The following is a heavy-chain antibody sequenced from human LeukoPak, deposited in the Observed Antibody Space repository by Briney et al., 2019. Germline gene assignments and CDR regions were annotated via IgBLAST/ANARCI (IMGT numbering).Heavy chain of an antibody. Sequence: SETLSLTCTVSGGSISSSSYYWGWIRQPPGKGLEWIGGIYYSGSTYYNPSLKSRVTISVDTSKNQFSLKLSSVTAADTVVYYCAGLPGYSSSWINWFDPWGQGTLVTVSS. CDR2: IYYSGST. CDR3: AGLPGYSSSWINWFDP. CDR1: GGSISSSSYY. J-gene: IGHJ5*02. V-gene: IGHV4-39*01. D-gene: IGHD6-13*01.